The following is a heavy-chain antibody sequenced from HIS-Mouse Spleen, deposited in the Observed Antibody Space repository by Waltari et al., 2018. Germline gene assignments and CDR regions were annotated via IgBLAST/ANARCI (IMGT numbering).Heavy chain of an antibody. J-gene: IGHJ3*02. D-gene: IGHD6-13*01. CDR2: IKSKTDGRTT. V-gene: IGHV3-15*01. CDR3: TTIAAAGTLDAFDI. Sequence: EVQLVESGGGLVKPGGSLRLSCAASGFTFSNAWMSWVRQAPGKGLEWVGRIKSKTDGRTTDYAAPVKGRFTISRDDSKNTLYLQMNSLKTEDTAVYYCTTIAAAGTLDAFDIWGQGTMVTVSS. CDR1: GFTFSNAW.